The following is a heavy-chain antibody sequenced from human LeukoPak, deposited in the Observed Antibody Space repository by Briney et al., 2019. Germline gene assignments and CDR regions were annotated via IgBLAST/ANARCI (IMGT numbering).Heavy chain of an antibody. D-gene: IGHD1-26*01. CDR2: VNPSGNT. CDR1: GGSFSGYD. Sequence: PSETLSLTCAVRGGSFSGYDWHWIRQPPGKGLEWIGEVNPSGNTNYNPSLKSRVTISVDTSKNQFSLNMSSVTDSDIAVYYCARGVFDGSYFACWGQGTLVTVSS. CDR3: ARGVFDGSYFAC. V-gene: IGHV4-34*01. J-gene: IGHJ4*02.